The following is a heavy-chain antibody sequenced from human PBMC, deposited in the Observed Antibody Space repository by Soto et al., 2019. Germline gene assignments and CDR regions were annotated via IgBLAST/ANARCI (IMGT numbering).Heavy chain of an antibody. CDR3: AKDLPGPTYYYDSSGYYPFDY. CDR2: ISGSGGST. CDR1: GFTFSSYA. V-gene: IGHV3-23*01. J-gene: IGHJ4*02. D-gene: IGHD3-22*01. Sequence: GGSLRLSCAASGFTFSSYAMSWVRQAPGKGLEWVSAISGSGGSTYYADSVKGRFTISRDNSKNTLYLQMNSLRAEDTAVYYCAKDLPGPTYYYDSSGYYPFDYWGQGTLVTVSS.